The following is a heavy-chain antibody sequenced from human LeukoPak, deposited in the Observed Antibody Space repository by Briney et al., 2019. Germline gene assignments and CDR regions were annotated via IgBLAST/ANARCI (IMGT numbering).Heavy chain of an antibody. V-gene: IGHV4-31*03. CDR2: IYYSGST. Sequence: PSETLSLTCTVSGGSISSGGYYWSWIRQHPGKGLEWIGYIYYSGSTYYNPSLESRVTISVDTSKNQFSLKLSSVTAADTAVYYCARESSVVVPAATPYGMDVWGQGTTVTVSS. J-gene: IGHJ6*02. CDR3: ARESSVVVPAATPYGMDV. CDR1: GGSISSGGYY. D-gene: IGHD2-2*01.